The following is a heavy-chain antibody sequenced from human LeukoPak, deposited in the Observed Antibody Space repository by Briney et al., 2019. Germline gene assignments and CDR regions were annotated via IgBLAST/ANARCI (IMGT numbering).Heavy chain of an antibody. Sequence: GASVKVPCKASGYTFTGYYMHWVRQAPGQGLEWMGWINPNSGGTNYAQKFQGRVTMTRDTSISTAYMEVSRLRSDDTAVYYCARDISTNRNWFDPWGQGTLVTVSS. J-gene: IGHJ5*02. V-gene: IGHV1-2*02. CDR2: INPNSGGT. CDR3: ARDISTNRNWFDP. CDR1: GYTFTGYY. D-gene: IGHD2-8*01.